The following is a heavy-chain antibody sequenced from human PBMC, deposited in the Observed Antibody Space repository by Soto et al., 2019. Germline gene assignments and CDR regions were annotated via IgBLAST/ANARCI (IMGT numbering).Heavy chain of an antibody. Sequence: SETLSLTCTVSGGSISSYYWSWIRQPPGKGLEWIGYIYYSGSTNYNPSLKSRVTISVDTSKNQFSLKLSSVTAADTAVYYCARALGGYSYGYVVFDYWGQGTLVTVS. D-gene: IGHD5-18*01. CDR3: ARALGGYSYGYVVFDY. V-gene: IGHV4-59*01. CDR1: GGSISSYY. CDR2: IYYSGST. J-gene: IGHJ4*02.